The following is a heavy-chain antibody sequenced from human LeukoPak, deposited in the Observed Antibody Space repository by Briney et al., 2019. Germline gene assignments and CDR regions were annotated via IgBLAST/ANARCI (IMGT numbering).Heavy chain of an antibody. CDR1: GGSISSNSHY. J-gene: IGHJ4*02. CDR2: IYSSGTT. Sequence: KPSETLSLTCIVSGGSISSNSHYWGWIRQPPGKGLEWIGSIYSSGTTYYNPSLRSRLTISADTSKNLFSLKLGSAAAADTAVYYCARSSDYQGPKRALGHYWGQGTLVTVSS. CDR3: ARSSDYQGPKRALGHY. V-gene: IGHV4-39*01. D-gene: IGHD3-16*01.